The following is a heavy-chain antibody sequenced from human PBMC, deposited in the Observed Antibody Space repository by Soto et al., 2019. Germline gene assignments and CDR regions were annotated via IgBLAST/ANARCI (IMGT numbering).Heavy chain of an antibody. CDR3: ARDGGTYCSSTSCYYYYYMDV. Sequence: QVQLVQSGAEVKKPGASVKVSCKASGYTFTSYGISWVRQAPGQGLEWMGWISDYNGNTNYAQKLQGRVTMTTDTSTSTAYMVLRSLRSDDTAVYYCARDGGTYCSSTSCYYYYYMDVWGKGTTVTVSS. J-gene: IGHJ6*03. D-gene: IGHD2-2*01. CDR1: GYTFTSYG. CDR2: ISDYNGNT. V-gene: IGHV1-18*01.